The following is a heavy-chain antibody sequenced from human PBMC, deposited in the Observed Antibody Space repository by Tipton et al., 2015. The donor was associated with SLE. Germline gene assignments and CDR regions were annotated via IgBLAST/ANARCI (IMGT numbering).Heavy chain of an antibody. CDR1: GGTFSSYA. D-gene: IGHD3-22*01. V-gene: IGHV1-69*06. J-gene: IGHJ3*02. Sequence: QVQLVQSGAEVKKPGSSVKVSCKASGGTFSSYAISWVRQAPGQGLEWMGGIIPIFGTANYAQKFQGRVTITADKSTSTAYMELSSLRSEDTAVYYCARDSSYYDSSGYYSHAFDIWGQGTMVTVSS. CDR3: ARDSSYYDSSGYYSHAFDI. CDR2: IIPIFGTA.